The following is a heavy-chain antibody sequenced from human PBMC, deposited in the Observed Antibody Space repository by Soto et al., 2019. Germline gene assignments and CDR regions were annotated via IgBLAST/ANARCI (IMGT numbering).Heavy chain of an antibody. J-gene: IGHJ6*04. D-gene: IGHD2-2*01. V-gene: IGHV1-8*01. CDR1: GYTFTSYD. CDR3: ASFVPAATYYYYYGMDV. Sequence: ASVKVSGKASGYTFTSYDINWVRQATGQGLEWMGWMNPNSGNTGYAQKFQGRVTMTRNTSISTAYMELSSLRSEDTAVYYCASFVPAATYYYYYGMDVWGKGPTVTVSS. CDR2: MNPNSGNT.